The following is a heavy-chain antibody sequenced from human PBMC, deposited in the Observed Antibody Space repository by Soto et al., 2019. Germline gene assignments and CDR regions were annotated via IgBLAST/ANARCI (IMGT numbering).Heavy chain of an antibody. J-gene: IGHJ4*02. Sequence: GSLRLSCAASGCTFSGHSLKWIRQAPGKGLEWIAYMTASGVTMYADSVKGRFTISRDNAKNSLYLQTDSLRVEDTAVYYCARDGGASTFDFDSWGQGTLVTVSS. CDR1: GCTFSGHS. CDR3: ARDGGASTFDFDS. CDR2: MTASGVTM. V-gene: IGHV3-48*04. D-gene: IGHD3-10*01.